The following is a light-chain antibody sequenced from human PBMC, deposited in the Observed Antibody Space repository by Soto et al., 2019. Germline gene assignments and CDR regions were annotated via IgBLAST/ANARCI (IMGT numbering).Light chain of an antibody. CDR1: QDISSS. V-gene: IGKV1-33*01. CDR2: DAS. CDR3: QQYHNLPIT. Sequence: DIQMTQSPSSLSASVGDRVTITCQASQDISSSLNWYQQKPGKAPKLLIYDASNLETGVPSRFSGSGSGTDFTFTISSLQPEYIGTYYCQQYHNLPITFGQGTRLEIK. J-gene: IGKJ5*01.